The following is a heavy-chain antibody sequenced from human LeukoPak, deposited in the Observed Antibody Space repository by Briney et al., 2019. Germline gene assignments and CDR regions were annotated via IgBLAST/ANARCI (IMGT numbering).Heavy chain of an antibody. J-gene: IGHJ6*03. CDR1: GGSISSYY. CDR2: IYYSGST. CDR3: ATHDYGDSYYYYMDV. V-gene: IGHV4-59*08. Sequence: KPSETLSLTCTVSGGSISSYYWSWIRQPPGKGLEWIGYIYYSGSTNYNPSLKSRVTISVDTSKNQFSLKLSSVTAADTAVYYCATHDYGDSYYYYMDVWGKGTTVTVSS. D-gene: IGHD4-17*01.